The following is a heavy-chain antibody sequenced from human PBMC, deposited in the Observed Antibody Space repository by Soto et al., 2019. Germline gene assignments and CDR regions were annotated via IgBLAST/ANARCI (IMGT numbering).Heavy chain of an antibody. Sequence: GGSLRLSCAASGFTFSSYGMHWVRQAPGKGLEWVAVISYDGSNKYYADSVKGRFTISRDNSKNTLYLQMNSLRAEDTAVYYFATDALKRIMVPYYFDYWGQGTLVTVSS. D-gene: IGHD2-8*01. J-gene: IGHJ4*02. CDR2: ISYDGSNK. CDR3: ATDALKRIMVPYYFDY. V-gene: IGHV3-30*03. CDR1: GFTFSSYG.